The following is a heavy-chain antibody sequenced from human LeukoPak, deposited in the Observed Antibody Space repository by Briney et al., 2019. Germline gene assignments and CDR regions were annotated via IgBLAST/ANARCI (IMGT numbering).Heavy chain of an antibody. CDR2: VYASGSA. J-gene: IGHJ4*02. CDR3: AXRGYXYGSYYFDH. V-gene: IGHV4-39*01. Sequence: PSETLSLTCTVXGXSXSSASYYWGXXRXXXXKGXEWIGSVYASGSASYNPSLKSRLTISVDTSKSQFSLRPSSVTAADTAXYYCAXRGYXYGSYYFDHWGQGTLVTVSS. D-gene: IGHD1-1*01. CDR1: GXSXSSASYY.